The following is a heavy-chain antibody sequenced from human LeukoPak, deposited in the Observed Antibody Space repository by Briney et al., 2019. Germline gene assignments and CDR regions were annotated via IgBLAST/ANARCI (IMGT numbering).Heavy chain of an antibody. D-gene: IGHD3-16*02. V-gene: IGHV3-30*04. J-gene: IGHJ4*02. Sequence: PGRSLRLSCAASGFTFSSYAMHWVRQAPGKGLEWVAVISYDGSNKYYADSVKGRFTISRDNSKDTPYLQMNSLRAEDTAVYYCARGEGYPYYFDYWGQGTLVTVSS. CDR2: ISYDGSNK. CDR3: ARGEGYPYYFDY. CDR1: GFTFSSYA.